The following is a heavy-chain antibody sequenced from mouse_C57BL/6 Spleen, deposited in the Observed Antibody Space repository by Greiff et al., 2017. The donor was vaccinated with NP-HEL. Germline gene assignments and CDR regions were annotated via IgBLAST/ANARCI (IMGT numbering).Heavy chain of an antibody. CDR2: IYPSDSET. V-gene: IGHV1-61*01. CDR1: GYTFTSYW. D-gene: IGHD2-12*01. Sequence: VQLQQPGAELVRPGSSVKLSCKASGYTFTSYWMDWVKQRPGQGLEWIGNIYPSDSETHYNQKFKDKATLTVDKSSSTAYMQLSSLTSEDSAVYYCAKGSYPHYYAMDYWGQGTSVTVSS. CDR3: AKGSYPHYYAMDY. J-gene: IGHJ4*01.